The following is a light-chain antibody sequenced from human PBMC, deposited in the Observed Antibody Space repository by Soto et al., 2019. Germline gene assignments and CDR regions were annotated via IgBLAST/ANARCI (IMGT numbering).Light chain of an antibody. CDR2: DVT. CDR3: SSYTSNNILI. Sequence: QSALTQPASVSGSPGQSITISCTGTSSDVGGFNYVSWYQHHPGKVPKLMIYDVTNRPSGVSDRFSGSKSGNTASLTISGLQAEDEADYYCSSYTSNNILIFGGGTKLTVL. CDR1: SSDVGGFNY. V-gene: IGLV2-14*03. J-gene: IGLJ2*01.